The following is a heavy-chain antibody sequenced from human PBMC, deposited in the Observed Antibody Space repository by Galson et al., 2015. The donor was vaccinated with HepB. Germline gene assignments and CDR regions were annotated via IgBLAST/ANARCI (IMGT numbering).Heavy chain of an antibody. V-gene: IGHV3-30-3*01. Sequence: YAMHWVRQAPGKGLEWVAVISYDGSNKYYADSVKGRFTISRDNSKNTLYLQMNSLRAEDTAVHYCARRGHYYDSSGYYSGAFDIWGQGTMVTVSS. CDR2: ISYDGSNK. J-gene: IGHJ3*02. CDR3: ARRGHYYDSSGYYSGAFDI. CDR1: YA. D-gene: IGHD3-22*01.